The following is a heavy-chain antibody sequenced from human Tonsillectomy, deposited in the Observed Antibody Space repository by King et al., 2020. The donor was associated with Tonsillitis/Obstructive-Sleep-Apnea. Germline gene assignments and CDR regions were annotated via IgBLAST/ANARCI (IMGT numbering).Heavy chain of an antibody. CDR2: IYPGDSDT. V-gene: IGHV5-51*01. Sequence: VQLVESGAEVKKPGESLKISCKGSGYSFTSYWIGWVRQMPGKGLEWMGIIYPGDSDTRYSPSFQGQVTISADKSISTAYLQWSSLKASDTAMYYCARHVSSGCTPSNFDYWGQGTLVTVSS. CDR1: GYSFTSYW. J-gene: IGHJ4*02. CDR3: ARHVSSGCTPSNFDY. D-gene: IGHD6-19*01.